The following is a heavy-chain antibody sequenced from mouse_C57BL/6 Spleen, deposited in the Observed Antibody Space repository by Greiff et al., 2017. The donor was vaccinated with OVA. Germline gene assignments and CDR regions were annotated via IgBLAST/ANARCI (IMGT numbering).Heavy chain of an antibody. Sequence: DVKLQESGPGLVKPSQSLSLTCSVTGYSITSGYYWNWIRQFPGNKLEWMGYISYDGSNNYNPSLKNRISITRDTSKNQFFLKLNSVTTEDTATYYCARGWGNYGYFDVWGTGTTVTVSS. CDR3: ARGWGNYGYFDV. CDR2: ISYDGSN. J-gene: IGHJ1*03. V-gene: IGHV3-6*01. CDR1: GYSITSGYY. D-gene: IGHD2-1*01.